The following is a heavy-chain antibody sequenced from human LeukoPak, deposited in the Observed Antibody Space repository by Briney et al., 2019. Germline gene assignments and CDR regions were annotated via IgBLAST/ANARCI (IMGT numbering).Heavy chain of an antibody. CDR1: GGSISSSNYY. J-gene: IGHJ4*02. CDR3: ARVGSSRYDY. V-gene: IGHV4-39*07. Sequence: SETLSLTCTVSGGSISSSNYYWGCIRQPPGKGLECIGNINYSGNTYYNPSLKSRVTISVDTSKHQFSLKVNSVTAADTAVYYCARVGSSRYDYWGQGTLVTVSS. D-gene: IGHD3-16*01. CDR2: INYSGNT.